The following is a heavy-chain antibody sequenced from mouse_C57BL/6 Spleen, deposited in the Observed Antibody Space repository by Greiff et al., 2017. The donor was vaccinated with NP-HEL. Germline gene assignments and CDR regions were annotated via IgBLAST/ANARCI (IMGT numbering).Heavy chain of an antibody. D-gene: IGHD1-1*01. Sequence: EVKLVESGGDLVKPGGSLKLSCAASGFTFSSYGMSWVRQTPDKRLEWVATISSGGSYTYYPDSVKGRFTISRDNAKNTLYLQMSSLKSEDTAMYYCARPLYYYGSSYWYFDVWGTGTTVTVAS. CDR3: ARPLYYYGSSYWYFDV. J-gene: IGHJ1*03. V-gene: IGHV5-6*01. CDR1: GFTFSSYG. CDR2: ISSGGSYT.